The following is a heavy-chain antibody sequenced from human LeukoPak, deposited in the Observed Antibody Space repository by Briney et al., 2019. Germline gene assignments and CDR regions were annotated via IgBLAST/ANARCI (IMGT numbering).Heavy chain of an antibody. J-gene: IGHJ5*02. D-gene: IGHD3-10*01. V-gene: IGHV1-2*02. CDR3: ARGSSITVVRGVIKECFET. CDR2: INPNSGGT. Sequence: ASVKVSCKASGYTFTGYYMHWVRQAPGQGLEWMGWINPNSGGTNYAQKFQGRVTMTRDTSISTAYMELSRLRSDDTAVYYCARGSSITVVRGVIKECFETWGQGTLVTVSS. CDR1: GYTFTGYY.